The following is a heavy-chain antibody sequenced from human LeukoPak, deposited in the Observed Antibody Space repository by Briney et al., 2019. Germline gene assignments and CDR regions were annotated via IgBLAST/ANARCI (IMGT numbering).Heavy chain of an antibody. V-gene: IGHV5-51*01. Sequence: GGSLKISFKGSGYGFTTCWIGWARPMPGKGPEGMGVIIPGNSDTRYSPSFQGQVTISADKSITTAYLQWSSLKASDTAMYYCARLRWAAGDGYYLDYWGQGTPVTVSS. CDR2: IIPGNSDT. D-gene: IGHD6-13*01. CDR3: ARLRWAAGDGYYLDY. J-gene: IGHJ4*02. CDR1: GYGFTTCW.